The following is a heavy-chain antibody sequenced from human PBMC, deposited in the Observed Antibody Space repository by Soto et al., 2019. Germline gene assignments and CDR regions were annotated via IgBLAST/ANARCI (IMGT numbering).Heavy chain of an antibody. Sequence: GGSLRLSCAASGFTFSSYAMSWVRQAPGKGLEWVSAISGSGGSTYYADSVKGRFTISRDNSKNTLYLQMNSLRAEDTAVYYCAKVSGRGYYYGMDVWGQGTTVTVSS. CDR1: GFTFSSYA. CDR3: AKVSGRGYYYGMDV. D-gene: IGHD3-10*01. V-gene: IGHV3-23*01. J-gene: IGHJ6*02. CDR2: ISGSGGST.